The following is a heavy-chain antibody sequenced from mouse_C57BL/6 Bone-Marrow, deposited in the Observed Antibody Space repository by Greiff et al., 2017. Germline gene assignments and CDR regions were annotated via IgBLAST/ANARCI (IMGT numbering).Heavy chain of an antibody. CDR1: GYSFTSGCD. V-gene: IGHV3-1*01. CDR2: IRYSGST. Sequence: EVKLQESGPGLVKPSQSLSLSCTVTGYSFTSGCDWHWIRHFPGNKLEWMGDIRYSGSTNYNPSLKSRISITHDTAKNHFFLKLNSLTTEDTATYYCSRVRYYASRVYFDYWGQGTTLTVSS. J-gene: IGHJ2*01. D-gene: IGHD1-1*01. CDR3: SRVRYYASRVYFDY.